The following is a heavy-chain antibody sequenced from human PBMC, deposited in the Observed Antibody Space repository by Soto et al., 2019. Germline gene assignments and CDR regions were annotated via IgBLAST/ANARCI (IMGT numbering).Heavy chain of an antibody. Sequence: EVQLVESGGGLVQPGGSLRLSCAASGFTFSNNWMHWVRQVPGKGLVWVSRINSDGRTRTYADSVKGRFTISRDNARNTLYLQMTSLRAEDTAVYYCARADSTGYYYVKAFDIWRQGTMVTVSS. CDR3: ARADSTGYYYVKAFDI. V-gene: IGHV3-74*01. CDR1: GFTFSNNW. CDR2: INSDGRTR. J-gene: IGHJ3*02. D-gene: IGHD3-22*01.